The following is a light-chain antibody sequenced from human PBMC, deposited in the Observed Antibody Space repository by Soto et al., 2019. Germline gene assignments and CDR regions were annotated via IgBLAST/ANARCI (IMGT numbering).Light chain of an antibody. V-gene: IGKV1-5*01. CDR2: DAS. J-gene: IGKJ1*01. CDR1: QSISSW. CDR3: QQYSRRT. Sequence: DIQMTQSPSTLSASVGDRVTITCRASQSISSWLAWYQQKPGKAPKLLIYDASSLESGVPSRFSGSGSGTEFTLTISSLQPDDFATYYCQQYSRRTFGQGTKVGIK.